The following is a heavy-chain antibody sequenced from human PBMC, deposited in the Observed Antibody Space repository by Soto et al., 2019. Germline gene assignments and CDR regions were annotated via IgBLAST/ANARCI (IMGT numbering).Heavy chain of an antibody. CDR2: MYYSGNT. Sequence: SETLSLTCSVSGGSMSSGAYYWNWIRQHPGKGLEWIEYMYYSGNTYYNPSLRSRITISVDTSKNQFSLKLTSVTDADTAVYYCASSYTGYLDNWGQGTLVTVSS. CDR1: GGSMSSGAYY. CDR3: ASSYTGYLDN. J-gene: IGHJ4*02. V-gene: IGHV4-31*03. D-gene: IGHD3-9*01.